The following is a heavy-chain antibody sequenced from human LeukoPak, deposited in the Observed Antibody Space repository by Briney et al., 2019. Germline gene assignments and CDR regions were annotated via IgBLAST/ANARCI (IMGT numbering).Heavy chain of an antibody. CDR1: GFTFSSYG. CDR2: ISGSGGST. V-gene: IGHV3-23*01. CDR3: ARVQKSRKSVASAVDC. Sequence: PGGSLRLSCAASGFTFSSYGMSWVRQAPGKGLEWVSAISGSGGSTYYADSVKGRFTISRDNSKNSLYLQMNSLRAEDTAVYYCARVQKSRKSVASAVDCWGQGTVVIVSS. J-gene: IGHJ4*02. D-gene: IGHD5-12*01.